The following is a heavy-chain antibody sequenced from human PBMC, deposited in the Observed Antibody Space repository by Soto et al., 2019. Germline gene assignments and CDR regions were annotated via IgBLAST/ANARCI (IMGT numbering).Heavy chain of an antibody. CDR3: AKGSSSVYYYYYGMDV. CDR1: GFTFSSYG. CDR2: MSSDGSKK. D-gene: IGHD6-6*01. V-gene: IGHV3-30*18. Sequence: GGSLRLSCAASGFTFSSYGMHWVRQAPGQGLEWVAVMSSDGSKKYYVDSVKGRFTISRDNSKNTLYLQMNSLRPEDTAVYYCAKGSSSVYYYYYGMDVWGQGTTVTVSS. J-gene: IGHJ6*02.